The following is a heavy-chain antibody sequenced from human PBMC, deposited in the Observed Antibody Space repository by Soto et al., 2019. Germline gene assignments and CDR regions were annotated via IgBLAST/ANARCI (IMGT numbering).Heavy chain of an antibody. CDR3: TRDRAYCSSTSCYTRYWFDP. Sequence: LRLSCTASGFTFGDYAMSWFRQAPGKGLEWVGFIRSKAYGGTTEYAASVKGRFTISRDDSKSIAYLQMNSLKTEDTAVYYCTRDRAYCSSTSCYTRYWFDPWGQGTLVTVSS. V-gene: IGHV3-49*03. CDR2: IRSKAYGGTT. J-gene: IGHJ5*02. CDR1: GFTFGDYA. D-gene: IGHD2-2*02.